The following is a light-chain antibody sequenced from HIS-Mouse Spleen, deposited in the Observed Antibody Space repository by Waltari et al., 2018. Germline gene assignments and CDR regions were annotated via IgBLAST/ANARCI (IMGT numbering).Light chain of an antibody. Sequence: SSELTQDPAVSVALGQTVRITCQGASLRSYYASRYQQKPGQAPVLVIYGKNNRTSGIPDRFSGSSSGNTASFTITGAQAEDEADYYCNSRDSSGNHLRVFGGGTKLTVL. J-gene: IGLJ3*02. CDR2: GKN. CDR1: SLRSYY. CDR3: NSRDSSGNHLRV. V-gene: IGLV3-19*01.